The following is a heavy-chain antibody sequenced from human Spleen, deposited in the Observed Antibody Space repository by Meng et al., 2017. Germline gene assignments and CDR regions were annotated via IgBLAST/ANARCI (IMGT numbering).Heavy chain of an antibody. CDR2: IIPIFGTA. V-gene: IGHV1-69*06. CDR3: SRGTAYDFWSGYSPTYNWFDP. Sequence: SVKVSCKASGGTFSSYAISWVRQAPGQGLEWMGGIIPIFGTANYAQKFQGRVTITADKSTSTAYMELSSLRSEDTAVYYCSRGTAYDFWSGYSPTYNWFDPWGQGTLVTVSS. D-gene: IGHD3-3*01. J-gene: IGHJ5*02. CDR1: GGTFSSYA.